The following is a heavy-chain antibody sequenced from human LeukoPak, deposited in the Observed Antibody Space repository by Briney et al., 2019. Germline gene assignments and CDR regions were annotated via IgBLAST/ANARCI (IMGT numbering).Heavy chain of an antibody. J-gene: IGHJ3*02. D-gene: IGHD3-9*01. CDR3: AKDIIPQGNDILTGSRTGEAFDI. V-gene: IGHV3-53*01. Sequence: GGSLRLSCAASGFTVSTNYMSWVRQAPGKGLEWGSVFYSDVSTYYAESVKGRFTLSRDSSKNTLYLFMNSLRVEDTAVYYCAKDIIPQGNDILTGSRTGEAFDIWGQGTMVTVSS. CDR2: FYSDVST. CDR1: GFTVSTNY.